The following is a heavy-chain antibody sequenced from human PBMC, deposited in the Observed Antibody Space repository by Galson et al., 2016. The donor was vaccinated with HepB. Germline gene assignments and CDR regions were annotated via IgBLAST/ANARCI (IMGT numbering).Heavy chain of an antibody. CDR1: GFTFSSYW. V-gene: IGHV3-74*01. Sequence: SLRLSCAASGFTFSSYWMHWVRQAPGKGLVWVSRTNSDGSSTTYADSVKGRFTISRDNAKNTLYLQMNSLRAEDTAVYYCARAPTRHYGGNSGHLFDSWGQGTLVTVSS. D-gene: IGHD4-23*01. J-gene: IGHJ4*02. CDR3: ARAPTRHYGGNSGHLFDS. CDR2: TNSDGSST.